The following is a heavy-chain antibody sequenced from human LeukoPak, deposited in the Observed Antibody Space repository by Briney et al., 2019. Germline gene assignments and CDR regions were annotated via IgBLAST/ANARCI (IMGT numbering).Heavy chain of an antibody. J-gene: IGHJ4*02. Sequence: GGSLRVSCAASGFTISSFWMHWVRQAPGKGLLWVSQTNSDGTNTNYADFAKGRFTISRDNSKNTLYLQMNSLRAEDTAVYYCAKGGRDGYNLIYWGQGTLVTVSS. CDR1: GFTISSFW. CDR3: AKGGRDGYNLIY. D-gene: IGHD5-24*01. V-gene: IGHV3-74*01. CDR2: TNSDGTNT.